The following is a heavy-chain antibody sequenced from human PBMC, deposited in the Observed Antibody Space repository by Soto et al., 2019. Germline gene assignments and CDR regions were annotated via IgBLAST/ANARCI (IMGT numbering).Heavy chain of an antibody. CDR1: GFTFDEYG. CDR2: IWYDGSNK. Sequence: HPGGSLRLSCAASGFTFDEYGMSWVRQVPGKGLEWVAVIWYDGSNKYYADSVKGRFTISRDNSKNTLYLQMNSLRAEDTAVYYCARDRLNFDYWGQGTLVTVSS. CDR3: ARDRLNFDY. V-gene: IGHV3-33*08. J-gene: IGHJ4*02.